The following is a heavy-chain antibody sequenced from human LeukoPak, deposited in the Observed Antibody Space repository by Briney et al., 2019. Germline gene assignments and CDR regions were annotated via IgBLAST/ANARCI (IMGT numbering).Heavy chain of an antibody. D-gene: IGHD1-26*01. CDR3: TQSPSIVGATADIDY. Sequence: GGSLRLSCAASGVTFSNYSMSWVRQAPGKGLESVSAISGSGDTTYYADSVKGRFTISRDNSKNTLYLQLNRLRVEDTAVYYCTQSPSIVGATADIDYWGKGTLVTVS. J-gene: IGHJ4*02. CDR2: ISGSGDTT. CDR1: GVTFSNYS. V-gene: IGHV3-23*01.